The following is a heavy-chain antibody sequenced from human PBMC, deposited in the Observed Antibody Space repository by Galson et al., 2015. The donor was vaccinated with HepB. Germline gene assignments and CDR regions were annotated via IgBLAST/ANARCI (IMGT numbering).Heavy chain of an antibody. V-gene: IGHV3-30-3*01. D-gene: IGHD3-9*01. CDR1: GFTFSSYA. J-gene: IGHJ5*02. Sequence: SLRLSCADSGFTFSSYAMHWVRQAPGKGLEWVAVISYDGSNKYYADSVKGRFTISRDNSKNTLYLQMNSLRAEDTAVYYCARALRYFDWASHGFDPWGQGTLVTVSS. CDR3: ARALRYFDWASHGFDP. CDR2: ISYDGSNK.